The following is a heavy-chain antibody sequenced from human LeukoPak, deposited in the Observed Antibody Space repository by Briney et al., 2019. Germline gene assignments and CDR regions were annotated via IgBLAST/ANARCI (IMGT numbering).Heavy chain of an antibody. CDR1: GNTLSELS. CDR2: INTNTGNP. Sequence: GASVKVSCKVSGNTLSELSMHWVRQAPGQGLEWMGWINTNTGNPTYAQGFTGRFVFSLDTSVSTAYLQISSLKAEDTAVYYCARGTIFGVVNMDVWGQGTTVTVSS. J-gene: IGHJ6*02. V-gene: IGHV7-4-1*02. D-gene: IGHD3-3*01. CDR3: ARGTIFGVVNMDV.